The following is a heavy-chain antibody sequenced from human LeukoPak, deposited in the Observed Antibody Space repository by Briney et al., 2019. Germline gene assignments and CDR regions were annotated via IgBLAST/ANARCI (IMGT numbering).Heavy chain of an antibody. CDR2: STSNSFI. CDR1: GFTFSSYG. Sequence: GGSLRLSCAASGFTFSSYGMNWVRQAPGKGLEWVSSSTSNSFIYFADSVKGRFTISRDNAKNSLYLQMNSLRAGDTAVYYCTRDRGFCTGATCHPNDYWGQGTLVTVSS. D-gene: IGHD2-8*02. CDR3: TRDRGFCTGATCHPNDY. J-gene: IGHJ4*02. V-gene: IGHV3-21*01.